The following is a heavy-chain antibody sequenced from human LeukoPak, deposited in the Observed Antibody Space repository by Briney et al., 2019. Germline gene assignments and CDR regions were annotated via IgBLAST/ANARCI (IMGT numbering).Heavy chain of an antibody. J-gene: IGHJ6*02. CDR3: AKDRKGDYVGGMDA. CDR2: ISWNSGSI. D-gene: IGHD4-17*01. CDR1: GFTFEEYA. V-gene: IGHV3-9*01. Sequence: PGRSLRLSCAASGFTFEEYAMHWVRQGPGKGLEWVSGISWNSGSIGYADSVKGRFTISRDNAKSSLYLQMNSLRAEDTALYYCAKDRKGDYVGGMDAWGQGTTVAVSS.